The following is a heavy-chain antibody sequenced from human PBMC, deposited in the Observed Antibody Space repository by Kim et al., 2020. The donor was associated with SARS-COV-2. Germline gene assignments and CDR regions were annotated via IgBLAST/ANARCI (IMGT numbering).Heavy chain of an antibody. CDR1: GFTFSSYA. Sequence: GGSLRLSCAASGFTFSSYAMRWVRQAPGKGLEWVALIYRGGSSTYYADSVKGRFTISRDNSKNTLYVQMNSLRAEDTAVYYCAKDLGGSGSGAFELWGRGPLLTVSS. CDR2: IYRGGSST. V-gene: IGHV3-23*03. CDR3: AKDLGGSGSGAFEL. D-gene: IGHD3-10*01. J-gene: IGHJ2*01.